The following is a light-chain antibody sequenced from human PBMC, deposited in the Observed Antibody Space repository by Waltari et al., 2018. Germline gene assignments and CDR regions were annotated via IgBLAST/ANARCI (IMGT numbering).Light chain of an antibody. Sequence: SYVLTQPPSVSVAPGQTATITCGGDNIGSKSVHWYQKKPGQAPVLVIFDDSARPSGLPERLSGSNSDNTATLSINRVEAGDEADYYCQVWDSSSDHWLFGGGTELTVL. CDR2: DDS. V-gene: IGLV3-21*02. J-gene: IGLJ3*02. CDR3: QVWDSSSDHWL. CDR1: NIGSKS.